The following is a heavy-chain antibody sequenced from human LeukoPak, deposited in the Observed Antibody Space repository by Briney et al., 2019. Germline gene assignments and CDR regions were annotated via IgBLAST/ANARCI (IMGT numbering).Heavy chain of an antibody. CDR2: IEQHGGEK. J-gene: IGHJ4*02. Sequence: GGSLRLSCAASGFTFSSYWMSWVRQAPGEGLEWVANIEQHGGEKNYVDPVKGRFTIPRDNAKNSLYLQMNSLRAEDTAVYYCARDRGYSTFDYWGQGTLVTVSS. CDR1: GFTFSSYW. D-gene: IGHD3-22*01. V-gene: IGHV3-7*01. CDR3: ARDRGYSTFDY.